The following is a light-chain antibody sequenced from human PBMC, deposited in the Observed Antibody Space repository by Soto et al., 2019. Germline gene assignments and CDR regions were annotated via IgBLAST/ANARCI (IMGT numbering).Light chain of an antibody. V-gene: IGLV2-23*01. CDR3: CLYVGATTYV. Sequence: QSVVAQPAYVSGSPGQSITISCTGASGYVGTYSLVSWYQQHPGKAPKVVIYEGHKRPSGVPDRFSGSTSVNTASLTISGLQTDDEADYYCCLYVGATTYVFGTGTKLTVL. J-gene: IGLJ1*01. CDR1: SGYVGTYSL. CDR2: EGH.